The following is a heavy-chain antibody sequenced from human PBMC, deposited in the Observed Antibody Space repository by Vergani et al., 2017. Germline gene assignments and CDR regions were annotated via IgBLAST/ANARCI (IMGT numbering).Heavy chain of an antibody. Sequence: QVQLVQFGAEVKKPGASVKVSCKASGYPFTSYYMHWVRQAPGQGLEWMGIINPSGGSTSYAQKFQGRVTMTRDTSTSTVYMELSSLRSEDTAVYYCAGSVVRGVIGTRFDPWGQGTLVTVSS. J-gene: IGHJ5*02. CDR3: AGSVVRGVIGTRFDP. CDR1: GYPFTSYY. D-gene: IGHD3-10*01. V-gene: IGHV1-46*01. CDR2: INPSGGST.